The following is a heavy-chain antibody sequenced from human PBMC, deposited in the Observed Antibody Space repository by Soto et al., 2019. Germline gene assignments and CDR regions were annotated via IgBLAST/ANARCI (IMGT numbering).Heavy chain of an antibody. V-gene: IGHV1-69*01. CDR3: ARDGTLHYSSAYYYVD. CDR2: MIPVFGKA. CDR1: GGPSSRHA. Sequence: SWKLSCMGSGGPSSRHASSWVRQAPGQGLEWMGAMIPVFGKANYAEKFQGRVTITGDESTNTGYMELKSLRSGYTGIYYCARDGTLHYSSAYYYVDRGQAKPVTVSS. J-gene: IGHJ1*01. D-gene: IGHD3-22*01.